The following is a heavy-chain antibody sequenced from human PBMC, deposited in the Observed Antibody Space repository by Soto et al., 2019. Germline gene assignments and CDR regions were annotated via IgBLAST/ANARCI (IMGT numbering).Heavy chain of an antibody. CDR1: GGSFSGYY. V-gene: IGHV4-34*01. J-gene: IGHJ5*02. CDR2: INHSGST. D-gene: IGHD6-13*01. CDR3: ARVIAAAGTHWFDP. Sequence: SETLSLTCAVHGGSFSGYYWSWIRQPPGKGLEWIGEINHSGSTNYNPSLKSRVTISVDTSKNQFSLKLSSVTAADTAVYYCARVIAAAGTHWFDPWGQGTLVTVSS.